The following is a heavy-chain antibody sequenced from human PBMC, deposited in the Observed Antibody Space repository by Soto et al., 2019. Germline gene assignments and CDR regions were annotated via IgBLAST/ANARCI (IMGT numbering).Heavy chain of an antibody. Sequence: GSLRLSCAASGFTFSGYWMGWVRQAPGKGLEWVSVIYSAGSADFADSVKGRFTISRDNSKNTLCLQMSSLRAEDTAVYYCARVPSSSYHYFDYWGQGTLVTVSS. CDR1: GFTFSGYW. D-gene: IGHD6-13*01. CDR3: ARVPSSSYHYFDY. V-gene: IGHV3-66*01. J-gene: IGHJ4*02. CDR2: IYSAGSA.